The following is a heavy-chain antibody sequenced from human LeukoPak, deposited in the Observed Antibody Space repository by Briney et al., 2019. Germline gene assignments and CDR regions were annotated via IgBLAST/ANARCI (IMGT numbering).Heavy chain of an antibody. CDR2: INHRGDT. CDR1: GGSFSSYY. J-gene: IGHJ4*03. Sequence: SETLSLTCAVYGGSFSSYYWSWIRQSPGKGLEWIAEINHRGDTNYNPSVKSRVTISVDTSKNQFSLKVTSLTAADTAVYYCARGPTISETGYFDFWGQGTLVTVSS. D-gene: IGHD1-1*01. CDR3: ARGPTISETGYFDF. V-gene: IGHV4-34*01.